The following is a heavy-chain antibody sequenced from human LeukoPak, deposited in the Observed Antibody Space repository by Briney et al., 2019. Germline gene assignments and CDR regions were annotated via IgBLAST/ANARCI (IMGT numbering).Heavy chain of an antibody. CDR3: ARVRDGYNDAYV. D-gene: IGHD5-24*01. V-gene: IGHV1-46*01. J-gene: IGHJ3*01. CDR1: GYTFTNYY. CDR2: INPGGGNT. Sequence: GASVKVSCKASGYTFTNYYMHWVRQAPGQGLEWMGLINPGGGNTNYAQNFQGRVTMTRDTSTSTVYMELSSLRSEDTAIYYCARVRDGYNDAYVWGQGTVVTVPS.